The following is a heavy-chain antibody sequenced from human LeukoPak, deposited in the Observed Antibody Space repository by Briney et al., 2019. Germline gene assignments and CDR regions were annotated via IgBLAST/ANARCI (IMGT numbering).Heavy chain of an antibody. D-gene: IGHD3-10*01. Sequence: PSETLSLTCTVSGGSISSSSYYWGWIRQPPGKGLEWIGSIYYSGSTYYNPSLKSRVTISVDTSKNQFSLKLSSVTAADTAVYYCARANSRGGGFDYWGQGTLVTVSS. CDR2: IYYSGST. CDR3: ARANSRGGGFDY. V-gene: IGHV4-39*07. J-gene: IGHJ4*02. CDR1: GGSISSSSYY.